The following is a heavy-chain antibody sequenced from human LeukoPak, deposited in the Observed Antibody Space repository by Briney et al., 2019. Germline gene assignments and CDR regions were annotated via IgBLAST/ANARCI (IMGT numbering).Heavy chain of an antibody. CDR2: IYTSGST. V-gene: IGHV4-4*07. CDR3: AREAGRMVRGVIKAGNDY. J-gene: IGHJ4*02. D-gene: IGHD3-10*01. CDR1: GGSISSYY. Sequence: SETLSLTCTVSGGSISSYYWSWIRQPAGKGLEWIGRIYTSGSTNYNPSLKSRVTMSVDTSKNQFSLKLSSVTAADTAVYYCAREAGRMVRGVIKAGNDYWGQGTLVTVSS.